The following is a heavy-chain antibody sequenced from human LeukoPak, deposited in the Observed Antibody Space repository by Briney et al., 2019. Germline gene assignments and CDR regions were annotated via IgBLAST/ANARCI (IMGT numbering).Heavy chain of an antibody. J-gene: IGHJ3*02. CDR3: ARVVTTMIRGGGAFDI. CDR1: GFTFSTYW. Sequence: GGSLRLSCAASGFTFSTYWMTWVRQAPGKGLEWVANIKQDESEKYYVDSVKGRFTISRDNAKNSLYLQINSLRAEDTAVYYCARVVTTMIRGGGAFDIWGQGTVGTVSS. D-gene: IGHD3-10*01. V-gene: IGHV3-7*01. CDR2: IKQDESEK.